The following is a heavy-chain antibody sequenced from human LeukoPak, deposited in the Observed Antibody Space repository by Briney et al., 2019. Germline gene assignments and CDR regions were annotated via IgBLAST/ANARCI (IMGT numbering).Heavy chain of an antibody. CDR2: ISGSGGST. V-gene: IGHV3-23*01. CDR3: AKSPRGYCSGGSCYYLDY. Sequence: GASLRLSCAASGFTFSSYAMSWVRQAPGKGLEWVSAISGSGGSTYYADSVKGRFTISRDKSKNTLYLQMNSLRAEDTAVYYCAKSPRGYCSGGSCYYLDYWGQGTLVTVSS. J-gene: IGHJ4*02. D-gene: IGHD2-15*01. CDR1: GFTFSSYA.